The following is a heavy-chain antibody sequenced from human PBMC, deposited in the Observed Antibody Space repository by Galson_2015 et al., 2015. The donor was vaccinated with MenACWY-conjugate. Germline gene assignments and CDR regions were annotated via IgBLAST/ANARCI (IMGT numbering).Heavy chain of an antibody. CDR1: GGSISRHY. CDR2: IYYSVST. J-gene: IGHJ5*02. CDR3: AKKAGYGDYSRGWFDP. V-gene: IGHV4-59*11. D-gene: IGHD4-17*01. Sequence: SETLSLTCTVSGGSISRHYWSWTRQPPGKGLEWIGYIYYSVSTNYNPSLKSRVTISVDTSKNQFSLKLSSVTAADTAVYYCAKKAGYGDYSRGWFDPWGQGTLVTVSS.